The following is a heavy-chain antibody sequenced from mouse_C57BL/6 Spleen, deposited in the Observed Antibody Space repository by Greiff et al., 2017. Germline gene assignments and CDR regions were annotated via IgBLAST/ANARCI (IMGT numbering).Heavy chain of an antibody. V-gene: IGHV1-81*01. Sequence: QVTLKESGAELVRPGASVKLSCKASGYTFTSYGISWVKQRTGQGLEWIGEIYPRSGNTYYNEKFKGKATMTADKSSSTAYMELRSLTSEDSAVYFCACSVYGNYEGYWYFDDWGTGTTVTVAS. D-gene: IGHD2-1*01. J-gene: IGHJ1*03. CDR3: ACSVYGNYEGYWYFDD. CDR1: GYTFTSYG. CDR2: IYPRSGNT.